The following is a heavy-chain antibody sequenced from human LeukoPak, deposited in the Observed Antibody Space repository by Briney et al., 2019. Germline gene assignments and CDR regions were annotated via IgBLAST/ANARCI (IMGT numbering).Heavy chain of an antibody. Sequence: GGSLRLSCAASGFTVSSNYMSWVRQAPGKGLEWVSTIYTGGDTYYADSVKGRFTISRDNSQNTLYLQMNSLRVEDTAVYYCTKGLGAGVPAARAWGQGTLVTV. CDR2: IYTGGDT. CDR1: GFTVSSNY. J-gene: IGHJ5*02. CDR3: TKGLGAGVPAARA. V-gene: IGHV3-66*01. D-gene: IGHD3-10*01.